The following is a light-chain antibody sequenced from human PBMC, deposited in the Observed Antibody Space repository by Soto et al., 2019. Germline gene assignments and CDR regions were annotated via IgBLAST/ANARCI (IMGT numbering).Light chain of an antibody. J-gene: IGKJ1*01. CDR3: QQYHDYPLT. CDR1: QAIMTA. Sequence: AIQVTQSPSSLSASVGDRVSITCRASQAIMTAFAWYQQKPGKSPKLLIYDASRLQSGVPSRFSGGGGSGTDVTLTISNLQPEDSATYYCQQYHDYPLTFGQGTKVDIK. V-gene: IGKV1D-13*01. CDR2: DAS.